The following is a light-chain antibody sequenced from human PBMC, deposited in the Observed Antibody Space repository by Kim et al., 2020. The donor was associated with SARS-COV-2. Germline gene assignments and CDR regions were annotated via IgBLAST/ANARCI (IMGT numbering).Light chain of an antibody. CDR2: GAS. CDR3: QQYGSSRT. J-gene: IGKJ1*01. V-gene: IGKV3-20*01. Sequence: EIVLTQSPGTLSLSPGERATLSCRASQSVSSSYLAWYQQKPGQAPRLRIYGASSRATGIPGRFSGGGSGTDFTRTISRLEPEDFAVYYCQQYGSSRTFGQGTKVDIK. CDR1: QSVSSSY.